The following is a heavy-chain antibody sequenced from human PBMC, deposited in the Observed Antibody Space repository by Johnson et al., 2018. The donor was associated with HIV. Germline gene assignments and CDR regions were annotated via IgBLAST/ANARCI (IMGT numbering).Heavy chain of an antibody. V-gene: IGHV3-64*04. CDR3: AREGGSIAAAGKDAFDI. D-gene: IGHD6-13*01. Sequence: VQLVESGGGLVQPGGSLRLSCAASGFTFTNYCMDWVRQAPGKGLEYVSGINRNADTTFYADSVKGRFIISRDNSKNTLDLPVNSLRAEDTAVFYCAREGGSIAAAGKDAFDIWGQGTMVTVSS. CDR1: GFTFTNYC. CDR2: INRNADTT. J-gene: IGHJ3*02.